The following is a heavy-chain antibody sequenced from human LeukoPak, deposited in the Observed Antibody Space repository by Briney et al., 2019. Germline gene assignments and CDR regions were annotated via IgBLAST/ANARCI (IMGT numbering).Heavy chain of an antibody. J-gene: IGHJ2*01. CDR1: GFTFGDYA. D-gene: IGHD2-8*01. CDR2: IRSKAYGGTT. Sequence: GGSLRLSCTASGFTFGDYAMSWVRQAPGKGLEWVGFIRSKAYGGTTEYAASVKGRFTISRDDSKSIAYLQMNSLKTEDTAVYYCTRDYSIRWWYFDLWGRGTLVTVSS. CDR3: TRDYSIRWWYFDL. V-gene: IGHV3-49*04.